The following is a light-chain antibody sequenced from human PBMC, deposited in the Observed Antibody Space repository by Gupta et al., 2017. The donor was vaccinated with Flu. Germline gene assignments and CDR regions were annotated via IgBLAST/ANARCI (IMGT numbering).Light chain of an antibody. CDR2: CAS. CDR3: QQYGSAPTT. Sequence: EIVLTQSPDTLSLSPGERATLSCRASQSVLTNYLAWFQHRPGQAPRLLIFCASSRAADIPDRFSASGSGTDFTLTINRLEPEDFAIYYCQQYGSAPTTFGQGTKVEIK. J-gene: IGKJ1*01. V-gene: IGKV3-20*01. CDR1: QSVLTNY.